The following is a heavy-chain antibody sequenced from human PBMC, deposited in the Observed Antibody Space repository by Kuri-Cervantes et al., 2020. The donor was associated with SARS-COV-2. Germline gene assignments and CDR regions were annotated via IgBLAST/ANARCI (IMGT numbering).Heavy chain of an antibody. CDR2: INHSGST. CDR1: GGSFSGYY. CDR3: ARGKEQLVSGTRYYFDY. V-gene: IGHV4-34*01. J-gene: IGHJ4*02. Sequence: SQTLSLTCAVYGGSFSGYYWSWIRQPPGKGLEWIGEINHSGSTNYNPSLKSRVTISVDTSKNQFSLKLSSVTAADTAVYYCARGKEQLVSGTRYYFDYWGQGTLVTVSS. D-gene: IGHD6-6*01.